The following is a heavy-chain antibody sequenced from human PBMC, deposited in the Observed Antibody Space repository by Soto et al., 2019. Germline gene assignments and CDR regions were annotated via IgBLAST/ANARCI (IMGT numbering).Heavy chain of an antibody. Sequence: SETLSLTCAVYGGSFSGYYWSWIRQPPGKGLEWIWEINHRGSTNYNPSLKSRVTISVDTSKNQFSLKLGSVTAADTAVYYCARYSGSYDAFDIWGQGTMVTVSS. J-gene: IGHJ3*02. CDR2: INHRGST. D-gene: IGHD1-26*01. CDR3: ARYSGSYDAFDI. CDR1: GGSFSGYY. V-gene: IGHV4-34*01.